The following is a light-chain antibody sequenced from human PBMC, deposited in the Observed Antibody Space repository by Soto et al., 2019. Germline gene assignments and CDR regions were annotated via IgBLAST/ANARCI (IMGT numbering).Light chain of an antibody. CDR3: SSYTSSGTLV. CDR2: DVS. J-gene: IGLJ1*01. V-gene: IGLV2-14*01. CDR1: SSDVGGYDY. Sequence: QSALTQPASVSGSPGQSITISCTGTSSDVGGYDYVSWYQQPPGKAPKLMIYDVSNWPSGFSNRFSGSKSGNTASLTISGLQAEDEADYYCSSYTSSGTLVFGTGTKVTVL.